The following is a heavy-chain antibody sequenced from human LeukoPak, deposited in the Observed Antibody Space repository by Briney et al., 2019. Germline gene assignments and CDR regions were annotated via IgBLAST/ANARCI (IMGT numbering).Heavy chain of an antibody. CDR2: ISGSCGST. CDR3: ARDSSMLRGPLVIYYFDF. Sequence: WGSLTLSCAASGFTFSSYAMSWVRQAPGKGLEWVSAISGSCGSTYYADSVKGRFTISRDNSKNTLYLQMKSLRVEDTAVYYCARDSSMLRGPLVIYYFDFWGQGTLVTVSS. D-gene: IGHD3-10*01. V-gene: IGHV3-23*01. J-gene: IGHJ4*02. CDR1: GFTFSSYA.